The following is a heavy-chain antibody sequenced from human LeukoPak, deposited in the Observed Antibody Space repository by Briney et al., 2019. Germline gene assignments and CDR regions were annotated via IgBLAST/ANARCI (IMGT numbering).Heavy chain of an antibody. Sequence: SETLSLTCAVYGGSFSGYYWSWIRQPPGKGLEWIGYIYYSGSTYYNPSLKSRVTISVDTSKNQFSLKLNSVTAADTAVYYCARDPTRTQNWYFDLWGRGTLVTVSS. J-gene: IGHJ2*01. D-gene: IGHD1-1*01. CDR2: IYYSGST. CDR1: GGSFSGYY. CDR3: ARDPTRTQNWYFDL. V-gene: IGHV4-34*01.